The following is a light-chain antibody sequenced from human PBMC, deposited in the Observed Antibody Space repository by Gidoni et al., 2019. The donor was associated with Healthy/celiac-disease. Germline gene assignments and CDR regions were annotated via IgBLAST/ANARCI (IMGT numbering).Light chain of an antibody. V-gene: IGKV1-39*01. CDR3: QQNYRTPYP. J-gene: IGKJ2*01. CDR2: ATS. Sequence: DIQMTQSPSSLSASVGDRVTITCRASQSISSYLNWYQQKPGKAPKLLIYATSNLQSGVPLRFSGSGSGTDFTLTINSLQPEDFATYYCQQNYRTPYPFGQXTKLEIK. CDR1: QSISSY.